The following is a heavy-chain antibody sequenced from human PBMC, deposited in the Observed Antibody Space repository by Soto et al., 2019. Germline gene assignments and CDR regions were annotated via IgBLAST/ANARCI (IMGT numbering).Heavy chain of an antibody. J-gene: IGHJ3*02. D-gene: IGHD6-6*01. CDR3: AKEDGSSSYRGGFDI. CDR2: ISYDGANK. CDR1: GFSFSSYA. Sequence: GGSLRLSCAASGFSFSSYAMRWVRQAPGKGLEWVAVISYDGANKYYADSVRGRFTISRDNSKNTLYLQMNSLRAEDTALYYSAKEDGSSSYRGGFDIWGQGTMVPVSS. V-gene: IGHV3-30*18.